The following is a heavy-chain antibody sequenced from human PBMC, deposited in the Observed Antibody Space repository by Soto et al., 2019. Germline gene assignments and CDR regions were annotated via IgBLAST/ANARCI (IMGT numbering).Heavy chain of an antibody. D-gene: IGHD2-2*01. Sequence: SETLSLTCVVSGGSITSYHWSWIRQSPGKGLEWIGYIYYLGSTDYNPSLKSRATISVDPTENQFSLKLTSVTAADTAVYYCAREHPYCSSSSCYYRFDPWGQGTLVTVSS. J-gene: IGHJ5*02. CDR3: AREHPYCSSSSCYYRFDP. CDR2: IYYLGST. V-gene: IGHV4-59*01. CDR1: GGSITSYH.